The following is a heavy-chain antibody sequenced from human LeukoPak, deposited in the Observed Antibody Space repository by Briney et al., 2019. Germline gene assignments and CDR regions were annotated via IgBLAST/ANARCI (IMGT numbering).Heavy chain of an antibody. V-gene: IGHV3-7*03. D-gene: IGHD2-2*01. CDR2: IKQDGSEK. CDR1: GFSFRGYW. CDR3: AASLPNIVVVPATKGPFGY. J-gene: IGHJ4*02. Sequence: GGSLRLSCAASGFSFRGYWMSWVRQAPGKGLEWVANIKQDGSEKYYVDSVKGRFTISRDNSKNTLYLQMNSLRAEDTAVYYCAASLPNIVVVPATKGPFGYWGQGALVTVSS.